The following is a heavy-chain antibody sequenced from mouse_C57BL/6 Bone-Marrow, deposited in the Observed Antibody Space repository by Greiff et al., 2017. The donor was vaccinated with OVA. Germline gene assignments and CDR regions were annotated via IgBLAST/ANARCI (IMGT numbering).Heavy chain of an antibody. Sequence: EVQLQQSGPELVKPGASVKIPCKASGYTFTDYNMDWVKQSHGKSLEWIGDINPNNGGTIYNQKFKGKATLTVDKSSSTAYMELRSLTSEDTAVYYCARSALMVTTPLDYWGQGTTLTVSS. CDR2: INPNNGGT. D-gene: IGHD2-2*01. CDR3: ARSALMVTTPLDY. V-gene: IGHV1-18*01. J-gene: IGHJ2*01. CDR1: GYTFTDYN.